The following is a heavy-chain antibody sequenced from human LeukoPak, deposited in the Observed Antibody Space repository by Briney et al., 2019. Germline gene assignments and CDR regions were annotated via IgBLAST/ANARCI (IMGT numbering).Heavy chain of an antibody. J-gene: IGHJ4*02. D-gene: IGHD2-21*02. CDR2: ISGSGGST. CDR3: AKDTPTPPYCGGDCYSGEYFDY. Sequence: GGSLRLSCAASGFTFSSYAMSWVRQAPGKGLEWVSAISGSGGSTYYADSVKGWFTISRDNSKNTPYLQMNSLRAEDTAVYYCAKDTPTPPYCGGDCYSGEYFDYWGQGTLVTVSS. V-gene: IGHV3-23*01. CDR1: GFTFSSYA.